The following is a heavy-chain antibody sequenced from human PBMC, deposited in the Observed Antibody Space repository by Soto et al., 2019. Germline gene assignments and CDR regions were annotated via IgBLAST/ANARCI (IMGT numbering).Heavy chain of an antibody. Sequence: GASVKVSFKASGYTFTSYYMHWVRQAPGQGLEWMGIINPSGGSTSYAQKFQGRVTMTRDTSTSTVYMELSSLRSEDTAVYYCARIAAPGRGNYYYYGMDVWGQGTTVTVSS. D-gene: IGHD6-13*01. CDR3: ARIAAPGRGNYYYYGMDV. CDR2: INPSGGST. J-gene: IGHJ6*02. CDR1: GYTFTSYY. V-gene: IGHV1-46*01.